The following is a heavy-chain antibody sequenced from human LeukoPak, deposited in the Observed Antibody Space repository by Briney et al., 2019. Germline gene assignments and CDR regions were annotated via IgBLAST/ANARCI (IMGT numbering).Heavy chain of an antibody. V-gene: IGHV1-69*05. D-gene: IGHD3-10*01. Sequence: LVKVSCKASGGTFSSYAISWVRQAPGQGLEWMGRIIPIFGTANYAQKFQGRVTITTDESTSTAYMELSSLRSEDTAVYYCARSPGTGYYYYYMDVWGKGTTVTVSS. CDR2: IIPIFGTA. CDR1: GGTFSSYA. CDR3: ARSPGTGYYYYYMDV. J-gene: IGHJ6*03.